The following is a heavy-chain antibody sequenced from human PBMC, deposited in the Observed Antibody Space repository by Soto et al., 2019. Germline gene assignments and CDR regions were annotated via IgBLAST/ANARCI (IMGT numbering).Heavy chain of an antibody. D-gene: IGHD3-16*01. V-gene: IGHV3-13*01. CDR2: IGTAGDT. Sequence: EVHLVESGGDLVQPGGPLRLSCAASGFTFSSYDFHWVRQATGKGLEWVSGIGTAGDTYYAASVKGRFIMSRENAKNSLYLQMNSLRVGDTAVYYCTRGADGFDYWGQGTLVTVSS. CDR1: GFTFSSYD. CDR3: TRGADGFDY. J-gene: IGHJ4*02.